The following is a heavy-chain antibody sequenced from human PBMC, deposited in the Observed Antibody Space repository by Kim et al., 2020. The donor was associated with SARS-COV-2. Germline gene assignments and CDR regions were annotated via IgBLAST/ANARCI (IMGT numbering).Heavy chain of an antibody. Sequence: KSRVTISVDTSKNQFSLKLTSVTAADTAVYYCASRITMVQGVIVSYFDYWGQGTLVTVSS. D-gene: IGHD3-10*01. CDR3: ASRITMVQGVIVSYFDY. V-gene: IGHV4-39*01. J-gene: IGHJ4*02.